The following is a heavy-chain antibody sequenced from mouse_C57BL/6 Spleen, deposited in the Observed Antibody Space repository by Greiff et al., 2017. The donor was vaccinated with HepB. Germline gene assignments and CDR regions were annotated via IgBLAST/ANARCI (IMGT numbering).Heavy chain of an antibody. CDR3: AKERGSTQVEEGYFDV. CDR1: GFTFSSYT. J-gene: IGHJ1*03. D-gene: IGHD3-2*02. V-gene: IGHV5-9*01. CDR2: ISGGGGNT. Sequence: EVKLVESGGGLVKPGGSLKLSCAASGFTFSSYTMSWVRQTPEKRLEWVATISGGGGNTYYPDSVKGRFTISRDNAKNTLYLQMSRLRCEDTALYYCAKERGSTQVEEGYFDVWGTGTTVSVSS.